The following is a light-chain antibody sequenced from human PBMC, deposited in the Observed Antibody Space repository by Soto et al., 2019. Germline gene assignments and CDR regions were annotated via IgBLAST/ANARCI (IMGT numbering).Light chain of an antibody. J-gene: IGLJ1*01. Sequence: QSALTQPASVSGSPGQSITISFTGTSSDVGGYNYVSWYQQHPGKAPKLMIYEVSNRPSGVSNRFSGSKSGNTASLTISGLQAEDAADYYCSSYTSSSIDYVFGTGTKLTVL. CDR3: SSYTSSSIDYV. CDR1: SSDVGGYNY. V-gene: IGLV2-14*01. CDR2: EVS.